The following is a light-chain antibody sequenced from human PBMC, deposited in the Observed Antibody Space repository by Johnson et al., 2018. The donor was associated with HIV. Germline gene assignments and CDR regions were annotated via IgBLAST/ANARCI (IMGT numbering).Light chain of an antibody. V-gene: IGLV1-51*02. Sequence: QSVLTQPPSVSAAPGQKVTISCSGSSSNIGNNYVSWYQQLPGTAPKLLICENNKRPSGIPDRISGSKSGPSATLGITGLQTGDEADYYCGTWDSSLSAPYVFGTGTKVTVL. CDR3: GTWDSSLSAPYV. CDR1: SSNIGNNY. CDR2: ENN. J-gene: IGLJ1*01.